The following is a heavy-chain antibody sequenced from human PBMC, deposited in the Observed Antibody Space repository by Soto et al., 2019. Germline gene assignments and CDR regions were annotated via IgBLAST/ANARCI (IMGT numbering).Heavy chain of an antibody. Sequence: QITLKESGPTLLKPTQTLTLTCTFSGFSLSTSGEGVGWIRQSPGKALEWLALIYWNEDERYTPSLRSRLTSTKDISKNQVVFTMTNMDPVDTATYYCAHSKGGGNSAWFDPWGQGTLVTVSS. V-gene: IGHV2-5*01. CDR1: GFSLSTSGEG. J-gene: IGHJ5*02. CDR2: IYWNEDE. D-gene: IGHD1-26*01. CDR3: AHSKGGGNSAWFDP.